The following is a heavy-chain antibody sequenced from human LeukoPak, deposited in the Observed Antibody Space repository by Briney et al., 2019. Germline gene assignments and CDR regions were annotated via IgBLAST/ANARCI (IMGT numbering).Heavy chain of an antibody. CDR2: IYAGDSDT. J-gene: IGHJ6*02. V-gene: IGHV5-51*01. D-gene: IGHD2-2*01. CDR3: ARQYCSSTSCSYGMDV. CDR1: GDSFTSYW. Sequence: GESLKISCKGSGDSFTSYWIGWRRQMPGKGLEWRGVIYAGDSDTRYSPCFQGQVTISADKSISTAYLQWSSLKASATAMYYCARQYCSSTSCSYGMDVWGQGTTVTVSS.